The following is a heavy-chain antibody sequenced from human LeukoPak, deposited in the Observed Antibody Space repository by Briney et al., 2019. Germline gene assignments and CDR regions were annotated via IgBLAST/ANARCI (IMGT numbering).Heavy chain of an antibody. D-gene: IGHD6-13*01. J-gene: IGHJ4*02. V-gene: IGHV4-59*08. CDR2: IYYSGST. Sequence: PSETLSLTCSVSGGSISSYYWSWIRQTPGKGLEWIGDIYYSGSTNYNPSLKSRVTISVDTSKNQFSLKLSSVTAADTAVYYCARHTDIAPLSSLKYWGQGTLVTVSS. CDR1: GGSISSYY. CDR3: ARHTDIAPLSSLKY.